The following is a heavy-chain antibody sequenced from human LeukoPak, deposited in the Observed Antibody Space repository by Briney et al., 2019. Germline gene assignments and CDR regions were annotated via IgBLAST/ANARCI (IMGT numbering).Heavy chain of an antibody. CDR2: IIPIFNTL. CDR3: VRDSRNCGGDCYHFDY. D-gene: IGHD2-21*02. Sequence: ASVKVSCKASGDTFSSYGFYWVRQAPGQGPEWMGGIIPIFNTLKYSQKFQARVTFTADESTSTAFMELSNLRSDDTAVYYCVRDSRNCGGDCYHFDYWGQGTLLTVSP. V-gene: IGHV1-69*13. J-gene: IGHJ4*02. CDR1: GDTFSSYG.